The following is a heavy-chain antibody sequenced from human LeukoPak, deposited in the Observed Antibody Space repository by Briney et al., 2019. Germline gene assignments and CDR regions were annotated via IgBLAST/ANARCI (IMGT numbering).Heavy chain of an antibody. V-gene: IGHV3-30*18. CDR2: ISYDGRNQ. J-gene: IGHJ4*02. CDR3: AKVEFSSGWYGYFDN. D-gene: IGHD6-19*01. CDR1: GFTVSSNY. Sequence: GGSLRLSCAASGFTVSSNYMSWVRQAPGKGLEWVAVISYDGRNQYYADSVKGRFTISRDNSKNTLYLQMNSLRAEDTAVYYCAKVEFSSGWYGYFDNWGQGTLVTVSS.